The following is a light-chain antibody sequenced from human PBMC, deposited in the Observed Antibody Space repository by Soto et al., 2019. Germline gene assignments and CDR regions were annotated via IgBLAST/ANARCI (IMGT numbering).Light chain of an antibody. V-gene: IGKV2-28*01. Sequence: DIVMTQSPLSLSVTPGAPASISCRSSQSLLHSNGYNYLDWYLQKPGQSPQLLIYFVSNRASGVPDRVSGSGSGTDFSLKISRVEPEDVGVYYCMQALQTRTFGQGTKVEIK. J-gene: IGKJ1*01. CDR3: MQALQTRT. CDR1: QSLLHSNGYNY. CDR2: FVS.